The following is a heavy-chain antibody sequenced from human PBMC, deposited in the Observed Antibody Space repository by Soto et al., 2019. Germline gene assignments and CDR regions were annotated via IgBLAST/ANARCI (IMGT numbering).Heavy chain of an antibody. V-gene: IGHV5-51*01. CDR2: IYPGDSDT. Sequence: GESLKLSCKGSGYSFTSYWIGWVRQMPGKGLEWMGIIYPGDSDTRYRPSFQGQVTISADKSISTAFLQWSSLKASDTAMYYCARISCSGDTCCYGMDVWGQGTTVTVSS. D-gene: IGHD2-15*01. CDR3: ARISCSGDTCCYGMDV. J-gene: IGHJ6*02. CDR1: GYSFTSYW.